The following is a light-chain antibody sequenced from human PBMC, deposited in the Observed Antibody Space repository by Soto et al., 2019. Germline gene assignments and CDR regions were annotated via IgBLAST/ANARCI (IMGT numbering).Light chain of an antibody. V-gene: IGKV1-5*01. Sequence: IQVTQSPSARPVSVGGRVSFTCRASQSISSWLAWYQQKPGKAPKLLLYDASTLQSGVPSRFSGSGSGTDFTLTISRLHPVEFATYYCQQYNTYPWTFGQGTKVDIK. CDR3: QQYNTYPWT. CDR2: DAS. CDR1: QSISSW. J-gene: IGKJ1*01.